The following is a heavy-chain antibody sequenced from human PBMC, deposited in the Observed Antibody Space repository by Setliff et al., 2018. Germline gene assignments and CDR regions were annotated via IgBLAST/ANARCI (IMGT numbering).Heavy chain of an antibody. CDR1: GYTFTSYG. D-gene: IGHD6-13*01. CDR2: ISAYNGNT. V-gene: IGHV1-18*01. J-gene: IGHJ4*02. CDR3: ARGAYSSSWYVGGVYGY. Sequence: GASVKVSCKASGYTFTSYGISWVRQAPGQGLEWMGWISAYNGNTNYAQKLQGRVTMTTDTSTSTAYMELRSLRSDDTAVYYCARGAYSSSWYVGGVYGYWGQGTLVTAPQ.